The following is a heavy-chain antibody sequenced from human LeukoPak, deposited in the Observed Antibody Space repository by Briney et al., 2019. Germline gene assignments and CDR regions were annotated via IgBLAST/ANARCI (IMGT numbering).Heavy chain of an antibody. CDR2: INNSGST. V-gene: IGHV4-34*01. CDR1: SGSLSGYY. J-gene: IGHJ4*02. Sequence: PSETLSLTCDVNSGSLSGYYWSWIRQPPGKGLEWIGEINNSGSTNYNPSLKSRVTISVDTSKNQFSLNLSSVTAADTAVYYCASRKLGNDYWGQGTLVTVSS. CDR3: ASRKLGNDY. D-gene: IGHD7-27*01.